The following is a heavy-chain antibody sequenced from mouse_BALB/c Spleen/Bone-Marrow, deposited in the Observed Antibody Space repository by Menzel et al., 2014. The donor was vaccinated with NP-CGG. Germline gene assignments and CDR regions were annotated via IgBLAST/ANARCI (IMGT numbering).Heavy chain of an antibody. Sequence: EVMLVESGGGLVQPGGSRKLSCAASGFTFSSFGMHWVRQAPEKGLEWVAYISSGSSTIYYADTLKGRFTISRDNPKNTLFLQMTSLRSEDTAMYYYARSRLRGYYFDYWGQGTTLTVSS. CDR1: GFTFSSFG. CDR3: ARSRLRGYYFDY. D-gene: IGHD3-2*02. CDR2: ISSGSSTI. J-gene: IGHJ2*01. V-gene: IGHV5-17*02.